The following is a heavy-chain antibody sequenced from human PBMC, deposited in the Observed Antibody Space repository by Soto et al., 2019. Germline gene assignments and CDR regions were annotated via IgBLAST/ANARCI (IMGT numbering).Heavy chain of an antibody. CDR2: ISSSSGAM. CDR3: AREDFGVVIYYYYMDV. Sequence: EVQLVESGGGLVQPGGSLRLSCAASGFTFSSYNMNWVRQAPGKGLEWISYISSSSGAMIYADSVKGRFTISRDNAKSSLYLQMNSRRAEDTAVYYCAREDFGVVIYYYYMDVWGKGTTVTVSS. J-gene: IGHJ6*03. V-gene: IGHV3-48*01. D-gene: IGHD3-3*01. CDR1: GFTFSSYN.